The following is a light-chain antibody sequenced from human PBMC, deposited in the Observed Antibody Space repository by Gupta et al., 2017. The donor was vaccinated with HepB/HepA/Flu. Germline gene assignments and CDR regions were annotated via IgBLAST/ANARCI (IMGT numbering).Light chain of an antibody. CDR1: QSISSY. V-gene: IGKV1-39*01. CDR3: QQSYSTPLT. Sequence: DIQMTQSPSSLSASVGDRVTITCRASQSISSYLYWYQQKPGKAPKLLIYAASSLQSGVPSRFSGSGSGTDFTLTISSLQPEDFATYYCQQSYSTPLTFGPGTKVEIK. CDR2: AAS. J-gene: IGKJ3*01.